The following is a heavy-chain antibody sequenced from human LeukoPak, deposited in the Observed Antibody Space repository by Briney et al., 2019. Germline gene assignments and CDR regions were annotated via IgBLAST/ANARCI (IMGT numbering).Heavy chain of an antibody. CDR3: STTYYYDSSEGY. D-gene: IGHD3-22*01. J-gene: IGHJ4*02. CDR2: ISSSSSNI. Sequence: GGSQRLSCAASGFTFSSYSMNWVRQAPGKGLEWVSSISSSSSNIYDADSVKGRFTISRDNAKNSLYLQMNSLRAEDTAVYYCSTTYYYDSSEGYWGQGTLVTVSS. V-gene: IGHV3-21*01. CDR1: GFTFSSYS.